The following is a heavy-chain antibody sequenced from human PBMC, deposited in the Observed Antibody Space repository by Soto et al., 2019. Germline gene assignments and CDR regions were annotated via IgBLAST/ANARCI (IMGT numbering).Heavy chain of an antibody. Sequence: QSQTLSLTCAISGDSVSSNSAAWNWIRQSPSRGLEWLGRTYYRSKWYNDYAVSVKSRITINPDTSKNQFSLQLNSVTPEDTAVYYCARDRGEAMAEGRTLDYWGQGTLVTVSS. CDR2: TYYRSKWYN. V-gene: IGHV6-1*01. CDR1: GDSVSSNSAA. D-gene: IGHD3-16*01. J-gene: IGHJ4*02. CDR3: ARDRGEAMAEGRTLDY.